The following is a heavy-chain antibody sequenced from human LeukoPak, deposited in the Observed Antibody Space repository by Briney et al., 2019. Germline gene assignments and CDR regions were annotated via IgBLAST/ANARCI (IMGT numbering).Heavy chain of an antibody. J-gene: IGHJ6*03. V-gene: IGHV4-39*07. Sequence: SETLSLTCTVSGGSISSSSYYWGWIRQPPGKGLEWIGSIYYSGSTYYNPSLKSRVTISVDTSKNQFSLKLSSVTAADTAVYYCARGRIAVAGYYYYYCMDVWGKGTTVTVSS. CDR3: ARGRIAVAGYYYYYCMDV. CDR2: IYYSGST. CDR1: GGSISSSSYY. D-gene: IGHD6-19*01.